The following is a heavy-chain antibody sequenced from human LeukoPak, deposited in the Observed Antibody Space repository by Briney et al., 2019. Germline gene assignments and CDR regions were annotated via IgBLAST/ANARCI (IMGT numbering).Heavy chain of an antibody. Sequence: PGGSLRLSCAASGFTFSMSWMTWVRQAPGKRLNWVANINQDGSEKYYVDSVKGRFTISRDNAKSSLYLQLNSLRAEDTAVYYCARAYQRLTFGGVIASWGQGTLVTVSS. J-gene: IGHJ4*02. CDR3: ARAYQRLTFGGVIAS. CDR1: GFTFSMSW. D-gene: IGHD3-16*02. V-gene: IGHV3-7*01. CDR2: INQDGSEK.